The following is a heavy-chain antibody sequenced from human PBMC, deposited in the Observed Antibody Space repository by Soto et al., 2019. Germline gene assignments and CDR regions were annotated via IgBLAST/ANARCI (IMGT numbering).Heavy chain of an antibody. V-gene: IGHV4-59*08. CDR3: ASLNFDILTGYYAFDL. CDR1: DDSVSTYY. CDR2: VYYSGST. D-gene: IGHD3-9*01. J-gene: IGHJ3*01. Sequence: SETLSLTCTFSDDSVSTYYLSWIRQPPRKGPEWIGYVYYSGSTNYNPSLKSRVTISVDTSKKQFSLKLSSVTAADTAIYYCASLNFDILTGYYAFDLWGQGTMVT.